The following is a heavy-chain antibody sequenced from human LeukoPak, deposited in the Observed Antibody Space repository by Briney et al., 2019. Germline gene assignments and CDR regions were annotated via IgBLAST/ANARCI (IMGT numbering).Heavy chain of an antibody. V-gene: IGHV3-23*01. D-gene: IGHD2-15*01. CDR1: GFTLSSYA. CDR2: ISGSGGST. Sequence: PGGSLRLSCAASGFTLSSYAMSWVRQAPGKGLEWVSAISGSGGSTYYADSVKGRFTISRDNSKNTLYLQMNSLRAEDTAVYYCAKDKAVVAGSQCDYWGQGTLVTVSS. CDR3: AKDKAVVAGSQCDY. J-gene: IGHJ4*02.